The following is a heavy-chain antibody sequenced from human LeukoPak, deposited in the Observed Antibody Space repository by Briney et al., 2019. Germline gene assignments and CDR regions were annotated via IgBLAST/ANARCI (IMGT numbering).Heavy chain of an antibody. V-gene: IGHV3-23*01. Sequence: PGGSLRLTCAASGFTFSSYAMSWVRQAPGKGLEWVSGISGSGGSTYYADSVKGRFTISRDNSKNTLYLQMNSLRAEDTALYYCAKGGCSSTSCYRGDYWGQGTLVTVSS. CDR2: ISGSGGST. CDR1: GFTFSSYA. J-gene: IGHJ4*02. CDR3: AKGGCSSTSCYRGDY. D-gene: IGHD2-2*01.